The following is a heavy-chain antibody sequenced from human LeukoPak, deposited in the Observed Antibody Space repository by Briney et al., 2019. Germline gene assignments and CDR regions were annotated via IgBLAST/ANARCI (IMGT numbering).Heavy chain of an antibody. Sequence: SETLSFTCTVSGGSISSYYWSWIRQAPGKGLEWIGYIYTSGSTNYNPSLKSRVTISVDTSKNQFSLKLSSVTAADTAVYYCARHATYCGGDCYDDAFDIWGQGTMVTVSS. J-gene: IGHJ3*02. CDR1: GGSISSYY. V-gene: IGHV4-4*09. CDR2: IYTSGST. D-gene: IGHD2-21*02. CDR3: ARHATYCGGDCYDDAFDI.